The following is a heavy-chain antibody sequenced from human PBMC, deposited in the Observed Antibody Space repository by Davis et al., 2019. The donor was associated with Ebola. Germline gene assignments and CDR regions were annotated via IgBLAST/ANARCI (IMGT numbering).Heavy chain of an antibody. Sequence: AASVKVSCKVSGYIFTDYMVSWVRQAPGHGLEWMGWISPYDDNKRYAQEFQGRVTLTSDTSASTVFMELRNLRSDDSAVYYCAREGCSGGSCFRDLDSWGQGSLVTVSS. CDR2: ISPYDDNK. V-gene: IGHV1-18*01. CDR3: AREGCSGGSCFRDLDS. J-gene: IGHJ4*02. D-gene: IGHD2-15*01. CDR1: GYIFTDYM.